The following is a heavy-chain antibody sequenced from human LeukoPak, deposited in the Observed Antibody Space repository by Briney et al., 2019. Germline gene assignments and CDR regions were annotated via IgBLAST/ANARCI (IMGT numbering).Heavy chain of an antibody. J-gene: IGHJ4*02. CDR3: ARGGYYDSSGSTVN. V-gene: IGHV4-59*08. Sequence: SETLSLTCTVSGGSISSYYWSWIRQPPGKGLEWIGYIYYSGSTNYNPSLKSRVTISVDTSKNQFSLKLSSVTAADTAVYYCARGGYYDSSGSTVNWGQGTLVTVSS. CDR1: GGSISSYY. CDR2: IYYSGST. D-gene: IGHD3-22*01.